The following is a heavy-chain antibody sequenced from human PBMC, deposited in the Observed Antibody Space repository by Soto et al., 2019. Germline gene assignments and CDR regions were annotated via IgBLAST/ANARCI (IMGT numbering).Heavy chain of an antibody. Sequence: GASVKVSYKASGYSFTSYGISGVLEATGQGLEWMGWISAYNGNTNYAQKLQGRVTMTRNSSISTAYMELSSLRSEDTAVYYCARGLEVVVVPAAGDYWGQGTLVTVSS. V-gene: IGHV1-18*01. D-gene: IGHD2-2*01. CDR3: ARGLEVVVVPAAGDY. CDR1: GYSFTSYG. J-gene: IGHJ4*02. CDR2: ISAYNGNT.